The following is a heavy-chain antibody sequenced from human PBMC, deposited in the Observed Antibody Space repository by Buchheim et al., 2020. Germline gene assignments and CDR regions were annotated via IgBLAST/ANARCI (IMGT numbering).Heavy chain of an antibody. CDR3: ARLERTVEGVIDY. CDR1: GFTFSSYW. J-gene: IGHJ4*02. Sequence: EVQVVESGGGLVQTGGSLRVSCAGSGFTFSSYWMGWVRQAPGRGLEWVSTIKEDGSEKYYVDSVKGRFTISRDNSKNSLYLEMNSQRAEDTAVYYCARLERTVEGVIDYWGQGTL. CDR2: IKEDGSEK. V-gene: IGHV3-7*01. D-gene: IGHD3-16*01.